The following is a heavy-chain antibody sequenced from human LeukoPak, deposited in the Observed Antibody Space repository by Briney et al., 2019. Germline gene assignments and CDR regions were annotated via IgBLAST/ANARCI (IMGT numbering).Heavy chain of an antibody. CDR2: FYYSGST. CDR1: GDSISSSNYY. J-gene: IGHJ4*02. V-gene: IGHV4-39*01. CDR3: AGLYTSGSYYGY. Sequence: SETLSLTCTVSGDSISSSNYYRGWIRQPPGKGLQWIGNFYYSGSTYYNPSLKSRITISVDTSKNQFSLKLSSVTAADTAIYYCAGLYTSGSYYGYWGQGTLVTVSS. D-gene: IGHD3-10*01.